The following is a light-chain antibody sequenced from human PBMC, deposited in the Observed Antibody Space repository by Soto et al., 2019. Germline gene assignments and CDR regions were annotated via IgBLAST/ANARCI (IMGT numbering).Light chain of an antibody. Sequence: DIQMTQSPSTLSASVGDRVTITCRAVQRVSPWLAWYQQKPGKAPQVLISMASTLESGVPSRFSGSGSGTEFTLTISSLQPDDFATYYCQQYNSHSPWTFGQGTKVEIK. CDR3: QQYNSHSPWT. V-gene: IGKV1-5*03. CDR2: MAS. J-gene: IGKJ1*01. CDR1: QRVSPW.